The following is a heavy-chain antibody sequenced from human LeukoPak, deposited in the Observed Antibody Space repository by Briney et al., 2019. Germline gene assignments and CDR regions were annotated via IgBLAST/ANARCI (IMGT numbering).Heavy chain of an antibody. D-gene: IGHD2-2*01. CDR2: IYSGGST. Sequence: HPGGSLRLSCAASGFTVSSNYMSWVRQAPGKGLEWVSVIYSGGSTYYADSLKGRFTISRDNSKNTLYLQMNSLRAEDTAVYYCARGGEYCSSTSCPKDYYYYYMDVWGKGTTVTVSS. V-gene: IGHV3-53*01. J-gene: IGHJ6*03. CDR3: ARGGEYCSSTSCPKDYYYYYMDV. CDR1: GFTVSSNY.